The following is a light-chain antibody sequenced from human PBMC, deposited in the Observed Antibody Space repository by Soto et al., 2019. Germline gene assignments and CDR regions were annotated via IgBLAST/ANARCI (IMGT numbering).Light chain of an antibody. V-gene: IGLV2-8*01. Sequence: QSALTQPPSASGSPGQSVTISCTGTSSDFGGYNYVSWYQHHPGKAPKLMIYEVSKRPSGVPDRFSGSKSGNTASLTVSGLQAEDEADYYCRSYAGSNNPYVFGTGTKLTVL. CDR2: EVS. J-gene: IGLJ1*01. CDR1: SSDFGGYNY. CDR3: RSYAGSNNPYV.